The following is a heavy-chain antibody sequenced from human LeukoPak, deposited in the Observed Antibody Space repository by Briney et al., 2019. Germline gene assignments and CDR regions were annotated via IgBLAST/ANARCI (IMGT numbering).Heavy chain of an antibody. CDR2: INHSGST. CDR3: ARGLGMDWFDP. CDR1: GGSFSGYY. V-gene: IGHV4-34*01. J-gene: IGHJ5*02. Sequence: SETLSLTCAVYGGSFSGYYWSWSRQPPGKGLEWIGEINHSGSTNYNPSLKSRVTISVDTSKNQFSLKLSSVTAADTAVYYCARGLGMDWFDPWGQGTLVTVSS. D-gene: IGHD1-26*01.